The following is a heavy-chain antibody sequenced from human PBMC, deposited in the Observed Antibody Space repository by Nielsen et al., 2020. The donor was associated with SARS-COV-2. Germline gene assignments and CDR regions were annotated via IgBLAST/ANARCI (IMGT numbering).Heavy chain of an antibody. Sequence: GESLKISCLGSGFTFGDYAVTWVRQAPGKGLEWVSGISGGGATDYAESVKGRFTVSRDTSKNTVYLLMSSLRAEDTAVYYCAKMEDEYFDYWGQGTLVTVSS. J-gene: IGHJ4*02. CDR1: GFTFGDYA. D-gene: IGHD1-1*01. CDR3: AKMEDEYFDY. V-gene: IGHV3-23*01. CDR2: ISGGGAT.